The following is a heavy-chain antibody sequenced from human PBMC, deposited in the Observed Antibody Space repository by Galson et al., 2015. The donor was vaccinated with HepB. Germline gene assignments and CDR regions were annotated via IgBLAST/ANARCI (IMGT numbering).Heavy chain of an antibody. Sequence: QSGAEVKKPGESLRISCKGSGYSFTSYWISWVRQMTGKGLEWMGRIDPSDSYTNYSPSFQGHVTISADKSISTAYLQWSSLKASDTAMFYCARRVVPGYCSSTSCYTWFDPWGQGTLVTVSS. D-gene: IGHD2-2*02. J-gene: IGHJ5*02. CDR3: ARRVVPGYCSSTSCYTWFDP. V-gene: IGHV5-10-1*01. CDR2: IDPSDSYT. CDR1: GYSFTSYW.